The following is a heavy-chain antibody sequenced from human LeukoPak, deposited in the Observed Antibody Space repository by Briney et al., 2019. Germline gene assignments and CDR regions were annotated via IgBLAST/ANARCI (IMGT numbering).Heavy chain of an antibody. V-gene: IGHV1-69-2*01. CDR3: ATGRIVPGDPLEY. D-gene: IGHD2-15*01. Sequence: ASVKVSCKASGYTFSDHYIHWVQHAPGKGPEWMGHVDTEDGEIRYAEKFQGRVTITADTSTDTSYLELSSLRSEDTALYYCATGRIVPGDPLEYWGKGTLVTVSS. J-gene: IGHJ4*02. CDR1: GYTFSDHY. CDR2: VDTEDGEI.